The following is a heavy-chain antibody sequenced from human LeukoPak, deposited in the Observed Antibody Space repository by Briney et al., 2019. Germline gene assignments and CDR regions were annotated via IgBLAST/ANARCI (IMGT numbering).Heavy chain of an antibody. CDR1: GYTLTKSG. CDR2: ISGYQGST. D-gene: IGHD1-1*01. V-gene: IGHV1-18*01. Sequence: GASVNISCTPSGYTLTKSGITSVRPAPRQGGEWMGWISGYQGSTKYAQNFQGRVTITIDTVTSAAYMDLRSLRSDDAAIYFVARSDLGTRSAGPFNYWGQGTLVAVSS. CDR3: ARSDLGTRSAGPFNY. J-gene: IGHJ4*02.